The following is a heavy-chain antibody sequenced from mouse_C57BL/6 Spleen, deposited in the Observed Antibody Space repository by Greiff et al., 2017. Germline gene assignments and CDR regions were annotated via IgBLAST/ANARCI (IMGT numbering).Heavy chain of an antibody. J-gene: IGHJ2*01. Sequence: QVQLQQPGAELVKPGASVKLSCKASGYTFTNYWMHWVKQRPGQGLEWIGMIHPNSGSTNYNEKFKSKATLTVDKSSSTAYMQLSSLTSEYSAVYDCARGTPYYDNSYDYFDSWGQGTTRTVSS. CDR1: GYTFTNYW. CDR3: ARGTPYYDNSYDYFDS. D-gene: IGHD1-1*01. CDR2: IHPNSGST. V-gene: IGHV1-64*01.